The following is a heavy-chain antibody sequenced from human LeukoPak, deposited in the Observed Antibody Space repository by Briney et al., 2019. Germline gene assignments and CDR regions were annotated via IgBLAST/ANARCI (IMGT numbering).Heavy chain of an antibody. D-gene: IGHD2-21*01. V-gene: IGHV3-7*03. CDR1: GFTSGDFW. CDR3: ARDLVVDPKSSFDH. J-gene: IGHJ4*02. Sequence: PGGSPRLSCAASGFTSGDFWTSWVRHGPGKGLEWVANIDHVAETWSSVTSVRGRFTISRDNAKNTLFLQMSSLRAEDTDIYYCARDLVVDPKSSFDHWGQGTLVTVSS. CDR2: IDHVAETW.